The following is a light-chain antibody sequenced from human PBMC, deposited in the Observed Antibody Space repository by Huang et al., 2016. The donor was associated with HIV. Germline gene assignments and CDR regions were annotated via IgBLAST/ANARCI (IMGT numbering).Light chain of an antibody. Sequence: IVLTQSPGTLSVSPGERAALSCRASQSISRSYLVWYQQKPGQAPRLLIYGASSRATGIPDRVSGSGSGRDFTLTISRLEPEDFAVYFCQQYHSSPVTFGQGTRLEIK. CDR1: QSISRSY. V-gene: IGKV3-20*01. CDR2: GAS. J-gene: IGKJ5*01. CDR3: QQYHSSPVT.